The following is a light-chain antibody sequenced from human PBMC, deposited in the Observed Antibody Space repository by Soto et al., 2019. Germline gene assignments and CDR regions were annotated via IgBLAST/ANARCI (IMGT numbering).Light chain of an antibody. J-gene: IGLJ1*01. CDR2: NNN. CDR1: SSNIGSNT. Sequence: QSVLTQPPSASGTPGQRVTISCSGSSSNIGSNTVNWYQQLPGTAPKLLIYNNNQRPSGVPDRFSGSKSGTSASLAISGLQSEDDADYYCAARDDSLNGFVFGTGTKVTVL. V-gene: IGLV1-44*01. CDR3: AARDDSLNGFV.